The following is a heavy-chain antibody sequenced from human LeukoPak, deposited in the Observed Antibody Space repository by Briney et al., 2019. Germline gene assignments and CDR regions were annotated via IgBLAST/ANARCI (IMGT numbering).Heavy chain of an antibody. D-gene: IGHD4-17*01. Sequence: GGSLRLSCAASGFTFSSYEMNWVRQAPGKGLEWVSYISSSGSTIYYADSVKGRFTISRDNAKNSLYLQMNSLRAEDTAVYYCALAPMTTVTSFDCWGQGTLVTVSS. CDR2: ISSSGSTI. CDR3: ALAPMTTVTSFDC. CDR1: GFTFSSYE. J-gene: IGHJ4*02. V-gene: IGHV3-48*03.